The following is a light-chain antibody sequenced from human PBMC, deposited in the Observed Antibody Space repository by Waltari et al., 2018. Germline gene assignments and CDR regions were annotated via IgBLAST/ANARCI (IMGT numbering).Light chain of an antibody. V-gene: IGLV1-44*01. J-gene: IGLJ3*02. CDR3: AGWDDSLNGPV. CDR1: LSNLARYT. Sequence: QSVLTQPPSASGTPGQRVTISCSGRLSNLARYTVNWYRQLPGTAPKLLIYVYNQRPSGVPDRFSGSKSGTSASLAISGLQSADEADYYCAGWDDSLNGPVFGGGTKLTVL. CDR2: VYN.